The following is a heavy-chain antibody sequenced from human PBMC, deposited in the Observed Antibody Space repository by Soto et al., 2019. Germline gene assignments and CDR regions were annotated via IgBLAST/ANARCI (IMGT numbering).Heavy chain of an antibody. Sequence: GESLKISCXGSGYSFTSYWIAWVRQMPGKGLELMGIIYPDDSDTRYSPSFQGQVTISADKSISTAYLQWSSLKASDTAMYYCARTFDTSGWYDYWGQGTLVTVS. V-gene: IGHV5-51*01. CDR3: ARTFDTSGWYDY. CDR2: IYPDDSDT. J-gene: IGHJ4*02. CDR1: GYSFTSYW. D-gene: IGHD6-19*01.